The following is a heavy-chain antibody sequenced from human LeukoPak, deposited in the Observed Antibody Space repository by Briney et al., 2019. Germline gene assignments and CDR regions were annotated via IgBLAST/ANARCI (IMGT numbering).Heavy chain of an antibody. Sequence: SETLSLTCTVSGGSISSSSYYWGWIRQPPGKGLEWIGSIYYSGSTYYNPSLKSRVTISVDTSKNQFSLKLCSVTAADTAVYYCARQGGYKSDYWGQGTLVTVSS. V-gene: IGHV4-39*01. D-gene: IGHD5-24*01. CDR2: IYYSGST. CDR1: GGSISSSSYY. J-gene: IGHJ4*02. CDR3: ARQGGYKSDY.